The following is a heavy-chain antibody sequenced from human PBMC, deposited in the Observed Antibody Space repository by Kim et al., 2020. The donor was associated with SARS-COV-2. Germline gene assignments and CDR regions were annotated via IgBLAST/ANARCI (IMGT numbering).Heavy chain of an antibody. CDR1: GGTFNTFA. Sequence: SVKVSCKASGGTFNTFAINWVRQAPGQGLEWMGGIIPMFHTTAYAQKFQGRVTFTADESASTAFMELRSLRSEDTAVYYCATDLESLIIPLAGAGSVRFFYYGMDVWGQGTTVTVSS. V-gene: IGHV1-69*13. J-gene: IGHJ6*02. CDR2: IIPMFHTT. D-gene: IGHD3-3*01. CDR3: ATDLESLIIPLAGAGSVRFFYYGMDV.